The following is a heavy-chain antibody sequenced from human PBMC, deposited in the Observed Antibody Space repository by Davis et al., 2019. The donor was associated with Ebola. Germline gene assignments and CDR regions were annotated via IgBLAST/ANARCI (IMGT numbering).Heavy chain of an antibody. J-gene: IGHJ6*02. Sequence: ASVKVSCKASGGTFSSYAISWVRQAPGQGLEWMGWMNPNSGNTGYAQKFQGRVTMTRNTSISTAYMELSSLRSEDTAVYYCARGLSFQYYDFWSGPYGMDVWGQGTTVTVSS. CDR1: GGTFSSYA. D-gene: IGHD3-3*01. V-gene: IGHV1-8*02. CDR2: MNPNSGNT. CDR3: ARGLSFQYYDFWSGPYGMDV.